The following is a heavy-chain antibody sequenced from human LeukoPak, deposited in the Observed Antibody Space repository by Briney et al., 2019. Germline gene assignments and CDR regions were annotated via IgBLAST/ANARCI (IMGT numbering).Heavy chain of an antibody. D-gene: IGHD1-1*01. CDR1: GXXFSSXX. J-gene: IGHJ3*02. CDR3: ARGGTIGTTSPLRAFDM. Sequence: ASGXXFSSXXXXXVXXXXXXXXEXXSAXSGSDGSTYYADSLKGRFTISRDNSKNTMCVQMNSLRAEDTAVYYCARGGTIGTTSPLRAFDMWGQGTMVTVSS. V-gene: IGHV3-23*01. CDR2: XSGSDGST.